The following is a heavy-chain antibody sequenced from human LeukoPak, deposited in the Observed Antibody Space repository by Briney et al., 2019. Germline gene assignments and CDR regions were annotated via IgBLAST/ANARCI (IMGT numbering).Heavy chain of an antibody. CDR1: GYSFTSYW. CDR2: IYPGDSDT. D-gene: IGHD3-22*01. J-gene: IGHJ4*01. V-gene: IGHV5-51*01. Sequence: GESLKISCKGSGYSFTSYWIGWVRQMPGKGLEWMGIIYPGDSDTRYSPSFQGQVTISADKSISTAYLQGSSLKASDTAMYYCASSEGYYDSSGFLDYWGXGTLVTVSS. CDR3: ASSEGYYDSSGFLDY.